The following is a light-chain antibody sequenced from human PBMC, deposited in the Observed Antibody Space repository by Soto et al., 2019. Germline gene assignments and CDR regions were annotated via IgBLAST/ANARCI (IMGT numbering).Light chain of an antibody. Sequence: QSVLTQPPSASGSPGQSVPISCTGTSSDVGAYNYVSWYQQHAGKAPKLVSYEVTKRPSGVPDRFSGSKSANTASLTVSGLQAEYEADYYCSSFASSNTWVFGGGTKLTVL. CDR3: SSFASSNTWV. V-gene: IGLV2-8*01. J-gene: IGLJ3*02. CDR1: SSDVGAYNY. CDR2: EVT.